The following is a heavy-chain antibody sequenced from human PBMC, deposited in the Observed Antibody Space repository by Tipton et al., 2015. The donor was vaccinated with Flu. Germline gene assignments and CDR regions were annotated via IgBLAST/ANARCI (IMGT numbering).Heavy chain of an antibody. J-gene: IGHJ6*02. D-gene: IGHD3-10*01. CDR1: GGSISSGGAY. V-gene: IGHV4-31*03. CDR2: IYYSGST. CDR3: VRDQGFGDRLTYDYYGMDV. Sequence: TLSLTCNVSGGSISSGGAYWSWIRQHPGKGLEWIGGIYYSGSTYKNPSLTSRVTISVDRSKNQFSLNLKSVTAADTAVYYCVRDQGFGDRLTYDYYGMDVWGQGTPVTVSS.